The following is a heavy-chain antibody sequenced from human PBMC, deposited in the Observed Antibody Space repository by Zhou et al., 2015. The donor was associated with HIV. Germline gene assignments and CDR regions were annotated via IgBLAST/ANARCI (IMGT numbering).Heavy chain of an antibody. CDR2: IIPIFGTA. D-gene: IGHD3-16*01. Sequence: QVQLVQSGAEVKKPGSSVKVSCKASGGTFSSYAISWVRQAPGQGLEWMGGIIPIFGTANYAQKFQGRVTITADESTSTAYMELSSLRSEDTAVYYCARDFGGGQLANYNWFDPWGRGNPGHRLL. V-gene: IGHV1-69*01. CDR1: GGTFSSYA. J-gene: IGHJ5*02. CDR3: ARDFGGGQLANYNWFDP.